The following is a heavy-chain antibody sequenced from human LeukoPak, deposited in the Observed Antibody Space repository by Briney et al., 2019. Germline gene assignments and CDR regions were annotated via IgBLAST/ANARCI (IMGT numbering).Heavy chain of an antibody. D-gene: IGHD6-19*01. CDR2: ITWNSDNL. Sequence: GGSLRLSCAASGFTFDDYAMHWVRQAPGKGLEWVAGITWNSDNLDYAESVRGRFTISRDNAKNSLYLQMNSLRLEDTAFYYCVKESEDSSGWATRYYFDYWGQGSLVTVSS. J-gene: IGHJ4*02. CDR3: VKESEDSSGWATRYYFDY. CDR1: GFTFDDYA. V-gene: IGHV3-9*01.